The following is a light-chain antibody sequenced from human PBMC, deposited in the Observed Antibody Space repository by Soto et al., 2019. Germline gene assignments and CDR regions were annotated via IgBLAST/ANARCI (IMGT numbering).Light chain of an antibody. CDR2: DAS. Sequence: EVVLTQSPATLSLSPGERATLSCRASQSVSRYLAWYQQKPGQAPRLLIYDASNRATGIPARFSGSGSGTDFTLTICSLEPEDFAVYYCHQRDNGGTFGPGTKVDIK. V-gene: IGKV3-11*01. CDR1: QSVSRY. CDR3: HQRDNGGT. J-gene: IGKJ3*01.